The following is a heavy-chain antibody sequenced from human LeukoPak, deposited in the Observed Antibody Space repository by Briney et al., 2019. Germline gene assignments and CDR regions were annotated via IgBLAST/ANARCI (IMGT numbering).Heavy chain of an antibody. J-gene: IGHJ4*02. CDR3: ASARWDY. V-gene: IGHV4-59*12. D-gene: IGHD4-23*01. CDR2: IYYTGRT. Sequence: SETLSLTCTVSGGSISSYYWSWIRQPPGKGLEYIGYIYYTGRTNSNPSLKSRVSISVDTSRNQFSLKLSSVTAADTAVYYCASARWDYWGQGTLVTVSS. CDR1: GGSISSYY.